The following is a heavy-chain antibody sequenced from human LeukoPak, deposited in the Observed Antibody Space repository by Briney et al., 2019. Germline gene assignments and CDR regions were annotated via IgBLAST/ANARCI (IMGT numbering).Heavy chain of an antibody. V-gene: IGHV1-8*01. CDR2: MNPNSGNT. CDR1: GYTFTSYD. J-gene: IGHJ5*02. CDR3: ARDRGYYGSGSYYIHNWFDP. Sequence: GASVKVSCKASGYTFTSYDINWVRQATGQGLEWMGWMNPNSGNTNYAQKFQGRVTMTRDTSISTAYMELSRLRSDDTAVYYCARDRGYYGSGSYYIHNWFDPWGQGTLVTVSS. D-gene: IGHD3-10*01.